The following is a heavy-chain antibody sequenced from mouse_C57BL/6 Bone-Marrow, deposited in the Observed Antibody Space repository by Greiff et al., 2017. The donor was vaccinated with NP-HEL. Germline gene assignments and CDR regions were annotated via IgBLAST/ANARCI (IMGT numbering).Heavy chain of an antibody. D-gene: IGHD1-1*01. CDR1: GYTFTNYW. J-gene: IGHJ1*03. Sequence: VHLQQSGAELVRPGTSVKMSCKASGYTFTNYWIGWAKQRPGHGLEWIGDIYPGGGYTNYNEKFKGKATLTADKSSSTAYMQFSSLTSEDSAIYYCARDGRGDWYFDVWGTGTTVTVSS. CDR2: IYPGGGYT. V-gene: IGHV1-63*01. CDR3: ARDGRGDWYFDV.